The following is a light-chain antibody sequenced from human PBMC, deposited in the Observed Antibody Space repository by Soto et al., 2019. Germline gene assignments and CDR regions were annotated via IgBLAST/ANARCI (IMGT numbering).Light chain of an antibody. Sequence: QSVLTQPAAVSESPGQSITISCTGTRSDVGIYNLVSWYQQYPGKAPKLLIYAGSKRSSGVSSRFSGSKSGITASLTISGLQAEDESDYYCCSFAGGDTFAVFGTGTKLTVL. V-gene: IGLV2-23*03. CDR2: AGS. CDR3: CSFAGGDTFAV. CDR1: RSDVGIYNL. J-gene: IGLJ1*01.